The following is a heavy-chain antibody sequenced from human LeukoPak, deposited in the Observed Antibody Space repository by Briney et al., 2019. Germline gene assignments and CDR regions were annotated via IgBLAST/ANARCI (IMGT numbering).Heavy chain of an antibody. V-gene: IGHV3-30*02. CDR2: IRYDGSDK. D-gene: IGHD2-2*02. CDR3: AKRVVPAAIPYYYYYMDV. Sequence: GGSLRLSCAASGFTFSSYGMHWVRQAPGKGLEWVAFIRYDGSDKYYADSVQGRFIISRDNSKNTLYLQMNSLRAEDTAVYYCAKRVVPAAIPYYYYYMDVWGKGTTVTVSS. J-gene: IGHJ6*03. CDR1: GFTFSSYG.